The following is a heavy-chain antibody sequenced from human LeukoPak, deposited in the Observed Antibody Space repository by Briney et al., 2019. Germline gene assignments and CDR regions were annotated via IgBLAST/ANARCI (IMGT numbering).Heavy chain of an antibody. CDR2: INHSGST. Sequence: SETLSLTCAVYGGSFSGYYWSWIRQPPGKGLEWIGEINHSGSTNYNPSLKSRVTISVDTSKNQFPLKLSSVTAADTAVYYCARDRGYYGSGSYTSNNWFDPWGQGTLVTVSS. D-gene: IGHD3-10*01. J-gene: IGHJ5*02. CDR1: GGSFSGYY. V-gene: IGHV4-34*01. CDR3: ARDRGYYGSGSYTSNNWFDP.